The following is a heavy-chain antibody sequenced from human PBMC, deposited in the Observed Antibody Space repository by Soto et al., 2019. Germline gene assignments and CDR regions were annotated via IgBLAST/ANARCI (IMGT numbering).Heavy chain of an antibody. CDR3: ARVSYFDY. Sequence: AGGSLRLSCAASGFTVSNNSMSWVRQAPGKGLEWVSVIYGGDSTYYANSVKGRFTISRDNSKNTLYLQMNSLRAEDTAVYYCARVSYFDYWGQGTLVTVSS. J-gene: IGHJ4*02. V-gene: IGHV3-66*01. CDR2: IYGGDST. CDR1: GFTVSNNS.